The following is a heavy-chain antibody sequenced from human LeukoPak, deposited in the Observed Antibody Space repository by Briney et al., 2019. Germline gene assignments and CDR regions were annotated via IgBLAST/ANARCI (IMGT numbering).Heavy chain of an antibody. CDR2: ISYDGSNK. CDR1: GFTFSSYG. Sequence: GRSLRLSCAASGFTFSSYGMHWVRQAPGKGLEWVAVISYDGSNKYYADSVKGRFTISRDNSKNTLYLQMNSLRAEDTAVYYCAKSGSYYAQYYFDYWGQGTLVTVSS. D-gene: IGHD1-26*01. CDR3: AKSGSYYAQYYFDY. J-gene: IGHJ4*02. V-gene: IGHV3-30*18.